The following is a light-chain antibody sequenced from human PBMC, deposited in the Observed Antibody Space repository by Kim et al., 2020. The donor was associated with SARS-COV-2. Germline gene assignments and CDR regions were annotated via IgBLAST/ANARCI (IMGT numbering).Light chain of an antibody. CDR1: KLGDKY. CDR2: QDS. J-gene: IGLJ2*01. CDR3: QAWDSSTVV. V-gene: IGLV3-1*01. Sequence: SVSPEQTAIITYSGDKLGDKYAFWYQQKPGQTPLLVIYQDSKRPSGIPERFSGSNSGNTATLTISGTQAMDEADYYCQAWDSSTVVFGGGTQLTVL.